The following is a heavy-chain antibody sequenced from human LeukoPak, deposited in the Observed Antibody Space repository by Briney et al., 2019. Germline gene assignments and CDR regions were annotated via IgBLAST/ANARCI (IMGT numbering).Heavy chain of an antibody. D-gene: IGHD3/OR15-3a*01. Sequence: PSETLSLTCTVSGGSISSSSYYWSWIRQHPGKGLEWIGYIYYSGSTYYNPSLKSRVTISVDTSKNQFSLKLSSVTAADTAVYYCARAAWTLNAFDIWGQGTMVTVSS. CDR1: GGSISSSSYY. CDR2: IYYSGST. V-gene: IGHV4-31*03. CDR3: ARAAWTLNAFDI. J-gene: IGHJ3*02.